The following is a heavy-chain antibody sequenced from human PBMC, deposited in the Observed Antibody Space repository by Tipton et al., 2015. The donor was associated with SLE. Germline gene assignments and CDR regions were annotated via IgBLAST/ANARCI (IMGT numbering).Heavy chain of an antibody. Sequence: SLRLSCVASGFNFRAYMMTWFRQAPGKGLEWVSSITSSSGHIFYADSVKGRFTISRDNDKNTLYLQMSSLRVEDTAVYYCATVPPSSWHGAWGQGTLVTVSA. V-gene: IGHV3-21*01. J-gene: IGHJ5*02. CDR1: GFNFRAYM. D-gene: IGHD4-17*01. CDR3: ATVPPSSWHGA. CDR2: ITSSSGHI.